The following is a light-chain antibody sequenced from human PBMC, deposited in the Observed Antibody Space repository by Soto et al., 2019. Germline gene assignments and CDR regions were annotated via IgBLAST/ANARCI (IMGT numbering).Light chain of an antibody. CDR1: VSEVAGYTN. CDR2: DVS. CDR3: SSFTRIVGL. V-gene: IGLV2-14*03. J-gene: IGLJ2*01. Sequence: QSALTQPASVSGSPGQTITISCTGDVSEVAGYTNVSWYQQHPGKGPKVIIYDVSNRPLGVSNRFSGSKSGTTASLTISGLQAEDEADYYCSSFTRIVGLFGGGTKLTVL.